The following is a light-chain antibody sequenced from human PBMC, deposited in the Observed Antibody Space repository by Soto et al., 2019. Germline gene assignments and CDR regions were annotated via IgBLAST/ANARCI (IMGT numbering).Light chain of an antibody. CDR3: GADHGSGSNFVYV. Sequence: QSVLTQPPSASASLGASVTLTCTLSSGYSNYNVDWYQQRPGKGPRFVMRVGTGGIVGSKGDGIPDRFSVLGSGLNRYLTIKNIQEEYESDYHCGADHGSGSNFVYVFGGGTQLTVL. V-gene: IGLV9-49*01. J-gene: IGLJ7*01. CDR2: VGTGGIVG. CDR1: SGYSNYN.